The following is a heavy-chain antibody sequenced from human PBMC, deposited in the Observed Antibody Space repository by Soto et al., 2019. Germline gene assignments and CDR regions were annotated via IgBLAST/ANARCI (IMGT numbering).Heavy chain of an antibody. Sequence: SQTLSLTCAISGDSVSSNSAAWNWIRQCPSRGLEWLGRTYYRSKWYNDYAVSVKSRITINPDTSKNQFSLQLNSVTPEDTAVEYCARAYCSGGSCRALSCWFDAGGEGTLVTVTT. CDR1: GDSVSSNSAA. CDR2: TYYRSKWYN. J-gene: IGHJ5*02. V-gene: IGHV6-1*01. D-gene: IGHD2-15*01. CDR3: ARAYCSGGSCRALSCWFDA.